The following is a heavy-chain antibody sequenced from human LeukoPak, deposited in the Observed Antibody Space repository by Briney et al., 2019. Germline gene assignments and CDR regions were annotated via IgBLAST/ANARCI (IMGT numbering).Heavy chain of an antibody. CDR2: ISKSGSNT. Sequence: GGSLRLSCAPSGFTFSSYAMSWVRQAPGKGLEWVSVISKSGSNTYYADSLKGRFTISRDNSKNTLYLQMNSLRAEDTAVYYCAKDSGGGVNSPINYWGQGTLVNVSS. CDR3: AKDSGGGVNSPINY. CDR1: GFTFSSYA. J-gene: IGHJ4*02. V-gene: IGHV3-23*01. D-gene: IGHD2-15*01.